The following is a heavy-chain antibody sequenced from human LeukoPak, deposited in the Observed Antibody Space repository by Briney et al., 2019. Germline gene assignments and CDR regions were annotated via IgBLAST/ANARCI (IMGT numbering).Heavy chain of an antibody. CDR1: RITFSNAW. J-gene: IGHJ4*02. CDR2: IRSKTEGETK. D-gene: IGHD2-21*02. CDR3: ATGIVTGTSR. Sequence: PGGSLRLSCAISRITFSNAWRSWVRQAPGKGLEWVGRIRSKTEGETKEYAASVEGRFTISRDDSRNRLYLQMNSLKTEDTAVYYCATGIVTGTSRWGQGTLVSVSS. V-gene: IGHV3-15*01.